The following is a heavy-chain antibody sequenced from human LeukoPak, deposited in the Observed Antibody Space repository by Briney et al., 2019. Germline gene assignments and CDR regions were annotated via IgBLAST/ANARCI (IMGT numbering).Heavy chain of an antibody. CDR3: ASSTGSSWCLEAFDI. CDR2: IIPILGIA. Sequence: SVKVSCKASGGTFSSYAISWVRQAPGQGLEWMGRIIPILGIANYAQKFQGRVTITADKSTSTAYMELSSLRSEDTAVYYCASSTGSSWCLEAFDIWGQGTMVTVSS. V-gene: IGHV1-69*04. J-gene: IGHJ3*02. D-gene: IGHD6-13*01. CDR1: GGTFSSYA.